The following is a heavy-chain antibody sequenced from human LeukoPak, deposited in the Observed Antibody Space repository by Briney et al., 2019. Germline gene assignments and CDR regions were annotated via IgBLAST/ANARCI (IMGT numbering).Heavy chain of an antibody. D-gene: IGHD6-13*01. J-gene: IGHJ4*02. CDR1: GGSISSGGYC. CDR2: IYYSGST. CDR3: ARLYSSSCYDYFDY. Sequence: SETLSLTCTVSGGSISSGGYCWSWLRQHPGKGLEWIGYIYYSGSTYYNPSLKSRVTISVDTSKNQFALKLSSVTAADTAVYYCARLYSSSCYDYFDYWGQGTLVTVSS. V-gene: IGHV4-31*03.